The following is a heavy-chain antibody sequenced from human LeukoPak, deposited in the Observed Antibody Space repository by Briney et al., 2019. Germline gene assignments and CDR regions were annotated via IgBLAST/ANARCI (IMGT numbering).Heavy chain of an antibody. CDR3: ARDGSGFDI. Sequence: PGGSLRLSCAASGFTFSSYAMHWVRQAPGKGLEWVAVISYDGSNKYYADSVKGRFTISRDNSKNTLYLQMNSLRAEDTAVYYCARDGSGFDIWGPGTMVTVSS. CDR1: GFTFSSYA. CDR2: ISYDGSNK. V-gene: IGHV3-30*04. J-gene: IGHJ3*02. D-gene: IGHD2-15*01.